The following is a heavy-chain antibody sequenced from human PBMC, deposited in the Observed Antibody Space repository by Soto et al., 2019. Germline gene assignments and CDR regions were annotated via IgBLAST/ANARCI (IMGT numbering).Heavy chain of an antibody. CDR2: INHSGST. J-gene: IGHJ6*02. CDR1: GGSFSGYY. CDR3: ARGPYDFWSGYYKGYYYGMDV. Sequence: SETLSLTCAVYGGSFSGYYWSWIRQPPGKGLEWIGEINHSGSTNYNPSLKSRVTISVDTSKNQFSLELSSVTAADTAVYYCARGPYDFWSGYYKGYYYGMDVWGQGTTVTVSS. D-gene: IGHD3-3*01. V-gene: IGHV4-34*01.